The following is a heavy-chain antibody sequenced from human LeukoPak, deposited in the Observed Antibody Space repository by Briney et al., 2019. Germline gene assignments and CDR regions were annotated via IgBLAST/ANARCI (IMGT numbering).Heavy chain of an antibody. D-gene: IGHD1-1*01. V-gene: IGHV3-74*01. CDR2: ISPTGSTT. J-gene: IGHJ4*02. CDR3: ARGPNSNWTGLDS. CDR1: GFSFSGHW. Sequence: GGSLRLSCTASGFSFSGHWMHWARQLPGKGLVWVSRISPTGSTTSYADSVKGRFTVSRDNAKNTLCLQVNNLRAEDTAVYYCARGPNSNWTGLDSWGQGTLLTVSS.